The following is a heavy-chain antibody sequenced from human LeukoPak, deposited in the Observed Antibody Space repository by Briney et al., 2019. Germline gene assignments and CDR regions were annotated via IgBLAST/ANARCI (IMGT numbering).Heavy chain of an antibody. CDR1: GYTFTSYD. Sequence: ASVKVSCKASGYTFTSYDINWVRQAPGQGLEWMGWMNPNSGNTGYAQKSQGRVTMTRNTSISTAYMELSSLRSEDTAVYYCARVAYYDFWSGYLPVYYYYYMDVWGKGTTVTVSS. CDR2: MNPNSGNT. CDR3: ARVAYYDFWSGYLPVYYYYYMDV. D-gene: IGHD3-3*01. J-gene: IGHJ6*03. V-gene: IGHV1-8*01.